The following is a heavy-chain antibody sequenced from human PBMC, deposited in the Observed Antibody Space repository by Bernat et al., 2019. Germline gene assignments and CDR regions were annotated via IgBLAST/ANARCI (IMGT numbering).Heavy chain of an antibody. D-gene: IGHD1-1*01. Sequence: QVQLVQSVAEVQKPGASVQVSCKASGYTFTNFGIGWVRQAPGQGIEGMGWISAYNGNTNYAQKFQGRVTMTTATSTTPAYMELRSLGASDTAVYNCARFRTGTYNWFDPWGQGTLVTVSS. J-gene: IGHJ5*02. CDR3: ARFRTGTYNWFDP. CDR2: ISAYNGNT. V-gene: IGHV1-18*01. CDR1: GYTFTNFG.